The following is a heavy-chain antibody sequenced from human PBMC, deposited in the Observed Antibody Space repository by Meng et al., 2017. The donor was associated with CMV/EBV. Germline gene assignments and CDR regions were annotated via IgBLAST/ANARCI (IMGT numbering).Heavy chain of an antibody. CDR3: ARVGTIFRGYYFDY. D-gene: IGHD3-3*01. CDR2: ISSSSSYI. V-gene: IGHV3-21*01. J-gene: IGHJ4*02. Sequence: GESLKISCAASGFTFSSYSMNWVRQAPGKGLEWVSSISSSSSYIYYADSVKGRFTISRDNAKNSLYLQMNSLRAEDTAVYYCARVGTIFRGYYFDYWGRGTLVTVSS. CDR1: GFTFSSYS.